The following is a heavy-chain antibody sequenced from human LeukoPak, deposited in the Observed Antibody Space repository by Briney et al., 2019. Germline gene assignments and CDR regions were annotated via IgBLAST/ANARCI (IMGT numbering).Heavy chain of an antibody. D-gene: IGHD2-15*01. CDR1: GGTISNTNYH. V-gene: IGHV4-39*01. CDR3: ARGWRERSGGARPFGY. CDR2: IYYSGST. Sequence: PSETLSLTCSVSGGTISNTNYHWGWIRQPPGEGLEWIGSIYYSGSTYYNSSLKSRVIISVDTSKTQFSLKLSSVTAADTAVYYCARGWRERSGGARPFGYWGQGTLVTVSS. J-gene: IGHJ4*02.